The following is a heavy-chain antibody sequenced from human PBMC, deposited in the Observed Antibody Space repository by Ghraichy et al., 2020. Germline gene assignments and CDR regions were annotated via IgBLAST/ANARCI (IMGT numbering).Heavy chain of an antibody. J-gene: IGHJ4*02. CDR1: GGSISSSNW. V-gene: IGHV4-4*02. CDR3: AIRLLPAAMDAPNYYFDY. Sequence: SETLSLTCAVSGGSISSSNWWSWVRQPPGKGLEWIGEIYHSGSTNYNPSLKSRVTISVDKSKNQFSLKLSSVTAADTAVYYCAIRLLPAAMDAPNYYFDYWGQGTLVTVSS. D-gene: IGHD2-2*01. CDR2: IYHSGST.